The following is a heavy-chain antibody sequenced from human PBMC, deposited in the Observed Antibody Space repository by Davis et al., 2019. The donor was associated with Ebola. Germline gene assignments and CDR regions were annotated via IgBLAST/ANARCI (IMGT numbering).Heavy chain of an antibody. V-gene: IGHV4-59*12. J-gene: IGHJ4*02. CDR3: ARASRLEWFETYYFDY. Sequence: PSETLSLTCTVSGGSISSYYWSWIRQPPGKGLEWIGYIYYSGSTNYNPSLKSRVTISVDTSKNQFSLKLSSVTAADTAVYYCARASRLEWFETYYFDYWGQGTLVTVSS. CDR2: IYYSGST. CDR1: GGSISSYY. D-gene: IGHD3-3*01.